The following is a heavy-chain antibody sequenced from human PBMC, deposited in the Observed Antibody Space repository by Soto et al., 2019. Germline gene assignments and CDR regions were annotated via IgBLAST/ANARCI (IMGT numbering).Heavy chain of an antibody. CDR3: AVGDFDNWFDP. D-gene: IGHD4-17*01. J-gene: IGHJ5*02. Sequence: SETVSLTCTVSGVSINSYYWSWIRQPPGKGLEWIGYVYYSGSTNYNPSLKSRVTISVDTSKNQFSLKLSSVTAADTAVYYCAVGDFDNWFDPWGQGTLVTVSS. CDR1: GVSINSYY. CDR2: VYYSGST. V-gene: IGHV4-59*08.